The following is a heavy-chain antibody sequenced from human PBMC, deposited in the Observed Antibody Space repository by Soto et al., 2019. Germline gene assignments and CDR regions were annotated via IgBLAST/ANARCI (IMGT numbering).Heavy chain of an antibody. J-gene: IGHJ3*02. Sequence: QVHLVQSGAELKKPGSSVKLSCKTSGGSLTNHAIVWVRQAAGQRLQWMGGIIPTFGTVNYSLKFQVRLGITADEKTGTVNMELTYLRPEDTAVYYCAAFRGEYRLGGAIYIWGPGTMVTVSS. CDR3: AAFRGEYRLGGAIYI. V-gene: IGHV1-69*12. CDR2: IIPTFGTV. D-gene: IGHD3-16*01. CDR1: GGSLTNHA.